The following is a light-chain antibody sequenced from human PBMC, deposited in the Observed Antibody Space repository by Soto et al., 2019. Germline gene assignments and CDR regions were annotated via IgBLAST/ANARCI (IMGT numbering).Light chain of an antibody. Sequence: EIGLTQSPGTLSLSPGERATLSCRASQSVSSSSLAWYQQKPGQAPRLLIYGASSRATVIPDRFSGSGSGTDFTLTISRLEPEDFAVFYCQLYGSSPYTFGQGTKLEIK. V-gene: IGKV3-20*01. CDR3: QLYGSSPYT. J-gene: IGKJ2*01. CDR1: QSVSSSS. CDR2: GAS.